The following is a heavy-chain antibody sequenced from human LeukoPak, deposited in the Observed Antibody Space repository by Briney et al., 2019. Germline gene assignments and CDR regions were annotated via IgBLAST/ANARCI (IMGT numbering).Heavy chain of an antibody. J-gene: IGHJ4*02. Sequence: ASVKVSCKASGYTFTSYYMHWVRQPPAQGLEWMGIINPSGGSTSYAQKFQGRVTMTRDTSTSTVYMELSSLRSEDTAVYYCARDYCSSTSCPMVYDYWGQGTLVTVSS. V-gene: IGHV1-46*01. CDR2: INPSGGST. D-gene: IGHD2-2*01. CDR3: ARDYCSSTSCPMVYDY. CDR1: GYTFTSYY.